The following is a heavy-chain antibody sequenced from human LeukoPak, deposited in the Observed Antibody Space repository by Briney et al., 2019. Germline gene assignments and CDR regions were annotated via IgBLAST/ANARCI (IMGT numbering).Heavy chain of an antibody. CDR2: IYYSGST. CDR3: ARDRAVVTPEFDY. J-gene: IGHJ4*02. Sequence: PSGTLSLTCTVSGGSISSYYWSWIRQPPGKGLEWIGYIYYSGSTNYNPSLKSRVTISVDTSKNQFSLKLSSVTAADTAVYYCARDRAVVTPEFDYWGQGTLVTVSS. CDR1: GGSISSYY. V-gene: IGHV4-59*12. D-gene: IGHD4-23*01.